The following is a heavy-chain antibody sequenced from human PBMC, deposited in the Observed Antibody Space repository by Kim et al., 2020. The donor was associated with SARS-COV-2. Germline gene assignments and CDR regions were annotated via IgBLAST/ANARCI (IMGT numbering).Heavy chain of an antibody. J-gene: IGHJ4*02. D-gene: IGHD6-13*01. Sequence: YNPSRQRRVTMSVATSKNQFSLKLSSVTAADTAVYYCARVSSSSLYYFDYWGQGTLVTVSS. V-gene: IGHV4-4*07. CDR3: ARVSSSSLYYFDY.